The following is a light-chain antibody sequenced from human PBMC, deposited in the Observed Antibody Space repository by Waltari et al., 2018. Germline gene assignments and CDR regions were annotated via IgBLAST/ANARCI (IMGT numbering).Light chain of an antibody. CDR2: DAS. Sequence: IVLTQSPGTLSLSPGERATLSCRASQSVGGNYLAWYQQKPGQAPRLLIYDASRRATGIPDRFSGGGSGTDFTLTISRLEPEDFAVYYCQQYDRSPKTFGQGTQVEIK. CDR1: QSVGGNY. J-gene: IGKJ1*01. CDR3: QQYDRSPKT. V-gene: IGKV3-20*01.